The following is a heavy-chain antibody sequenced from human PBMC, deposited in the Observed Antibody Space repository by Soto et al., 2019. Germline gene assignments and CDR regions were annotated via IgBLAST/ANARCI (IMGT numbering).Heavy chain of an antibody. D-gene: IGHD2-15*01. Sequence: PGKGLEWIGYIYYSGSTYYNPSLRSRVTISVDTSKNQFSLKMSSVTAADTAVYYCVFFFQAEDGIRDTVSVSAFLLNRSSDL. V-gene: IGHV4-30-4*01. CDR2: IYYSGST. J-gene: IGHJ2*01. CDR3: VFFFQAEDGIRDTVSVSAFLLNRSSDL.